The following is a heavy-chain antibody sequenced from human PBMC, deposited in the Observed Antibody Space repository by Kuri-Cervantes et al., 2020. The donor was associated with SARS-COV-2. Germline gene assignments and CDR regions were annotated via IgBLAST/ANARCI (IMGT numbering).Heavy chain of an antibody. V-gene: IGHV3-53*01. CDR1: GFTVSDYY. CDR3: ARGRYTNSWYYFDY. D-gene: IGHD6-13*01. Sequence: GGSRRLSCAASGFTVSDYYMTWVRQAPGKGRVWVSVIYVSSTEYADCVKGRFTISRDNSNNTVYLQMNSLRAVDAAVYYCARGRYTNSWYYFDYWGQGTLVTVSS. J-gene: IGHJ4*02. CDR2: IYVSST.